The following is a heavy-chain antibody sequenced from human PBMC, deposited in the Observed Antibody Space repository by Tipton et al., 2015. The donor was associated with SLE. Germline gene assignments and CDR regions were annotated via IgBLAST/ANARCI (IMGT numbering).Heavy chain of an antibody. V-gene: IGHV3-74*01. CDR1: GFTFSNYW. J-gene: IGHJ4*02. Sequence: SLRLSCVASGFTFSNYWMYWVRQAPGKGLVWVARIDRDGSSTSYADSVKGRFTMSRDNAKNTVYLQMNSLRAEDTAVYYCVNPFRGDYWGQGTLVTVSS. CDR3: VNPFRGDY. CDR2: IDRDGSST. D-gene: IGHD3-16*01.